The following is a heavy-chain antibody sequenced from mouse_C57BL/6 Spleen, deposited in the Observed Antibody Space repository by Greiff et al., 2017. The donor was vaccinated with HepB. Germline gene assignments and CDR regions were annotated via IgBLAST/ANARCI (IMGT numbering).Heavy chain of an antibody. CDR3: ARWDYGRGSYLDY. Sequence: QVQLQQSGPELVKPGASVKISCKASGYAFSSSWMNWVKQRPGKGLEWIGRIYPGDGDTNYNGKFKGKATLTADKSSSTAYMQPSGLTSEDSAVYGCARWDYGRGSYLDYWGEGTTRTVAS. CDR1: GYAFSSSW. CDR2: IYPGDGDT. D-gene: IGHD1-1*01. J-gene: IGHJ2*01. V-gene: IGHV1-82*01.